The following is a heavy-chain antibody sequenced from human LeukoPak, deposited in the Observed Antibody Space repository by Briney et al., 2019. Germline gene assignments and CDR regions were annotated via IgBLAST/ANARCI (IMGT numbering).Heavy chain of an antibody. CDR1: GGSFSGYY. CDR2: INHSGST. CDR3: ARGAPRYYDSSGYQAPYYYYGMDV. D-gene: IGHD3-22*01. J-gene: IGHJ6*02. V-gene: IGHV4-34*01. Sequence: SETLSLTCAVYGGSFSGYYWSWIRQPPGKGLEWFGEINHSGSTNYNPSLKSRVTISVDTSKNQFSLKLSSVTAADTAVYYCARGAPRYYDSSGYQAPYYYYGMDVWGQGTTVTVSS.